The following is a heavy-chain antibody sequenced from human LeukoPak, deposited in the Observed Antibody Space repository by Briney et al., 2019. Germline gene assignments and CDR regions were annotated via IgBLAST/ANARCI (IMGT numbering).Heavy chain of an antibody. CDR3: ARDAFSRISVFGVVSDAFDI. CDR2: IKQDGGEK. V-gene: IGHV3-7*01. J-gene: IGHJ3*02. CDR1: GFTFSSYW. D-gene: IGHD3-3*01. Sequence: GGSLRLSCAASGFTFSSYWMSWVRQAPGKGPEWVANIKQDGGEKYYVDSVKGRSTISRDNAKNSLYLQMNSLRAEDTAVYYCARDAFSRISVFGVVSDAFDIWGQGTMVTVSS.